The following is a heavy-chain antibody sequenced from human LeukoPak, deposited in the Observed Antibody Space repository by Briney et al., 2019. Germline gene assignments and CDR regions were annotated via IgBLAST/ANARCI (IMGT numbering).Heavy chain of an antibody. CDR1: GGSFSGYY. D-gene: IGHD3-22*01. V-gene: IGHV4-34*01. J-gene: IGHJ4*02. CDR2: INHSGST. Sequence: SETLSLTCAVYGGSFSGYYWSWIRQPPGKGLEWIGKINHSGSTNYNPSLKSRVTISVDTSKNQFSLKLSSVTAADTAIYYCARDRGSVVTDVDYFDYWGQGTPVTVSS. CDR3: ARDRGSVVTDVDYFDY.